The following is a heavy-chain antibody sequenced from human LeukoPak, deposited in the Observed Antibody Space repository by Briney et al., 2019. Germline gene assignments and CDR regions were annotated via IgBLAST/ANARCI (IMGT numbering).Heavy chain of an antibody. CDR3: ARDSPETTSVRYSEEFDF. CDR2: INPDESRT. J-gene: IGHJ4*02. CDR1: GFTFSIYW. Sequence: GGSLRLSCEASGFTFSIYWMHWVRQAPGKGLVWVSRINPDESRTNYADSVKGRFTISRDNAKNTLYLQMNSLRAEDTAVYYCARDSPETTSVRYSEEFDFWGQGTLVTVSS. D-gene: IGHD2-15*01. V-gene: IGHV3-74*01.